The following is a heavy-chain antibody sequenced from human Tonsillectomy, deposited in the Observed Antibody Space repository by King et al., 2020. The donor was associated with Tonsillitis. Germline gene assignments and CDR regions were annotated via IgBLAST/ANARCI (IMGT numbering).Heavy chain of an antibody. Sequence: VQLQQWGAGLLKPSETLSLTCAVYGGSFSGFYWSWIRQPPGKGLEWIGDINHSGSTNYNPSLKSQVTISLDTFKKQFSLKLTSVTAADTAVYYCARGGLYSGSYYYYYMDVWGEGTTVTVSS. CDR2: INHSGST. J-gene: IGHJ6*03. CDR1: GGSFSGFY. D-gene: IGHD5-12*01. V-gene: IGHV4-34*01. CDR3: ARGGLYSGSYYYYYMDV.